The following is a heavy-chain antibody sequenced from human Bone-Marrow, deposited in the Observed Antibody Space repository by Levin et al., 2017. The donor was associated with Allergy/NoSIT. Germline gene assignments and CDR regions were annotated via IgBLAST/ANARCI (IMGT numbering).Heavy chain of an antibody. D-gene: IGHD1-26*01. Sequence: GASVKVSCKSSGYTFTDYYMHWVRQAPGQGLEWMGRINPNSGGTNYAQKFQGRFTMTRDTSISTAYMELSSLRSDDTAVYYCARGGLGGNYFFDYWGQGTLVTVSS. V-gene: IGHV1-2*06. CDR3: ARGGLGGNYFFDY. CDR1: GYTFTDYY. CDR2: INPNSGGT. J-gene: IGHJ4*02.